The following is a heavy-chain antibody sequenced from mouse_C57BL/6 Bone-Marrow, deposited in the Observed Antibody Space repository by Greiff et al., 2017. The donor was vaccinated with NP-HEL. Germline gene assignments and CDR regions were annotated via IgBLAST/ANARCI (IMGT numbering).Heavy chain of an antibody. Sequence: QVQLQQPGAELVKPGASVKLSCKASGYTFTSYWMHWVKQRPGRGLEWIGRIDPNSGGTKYNEKFKSKATLTVDKPSSTAYMQLSILTSEDSAVYYCASTTGSSYWYFDVWGTGTTVTVSS. CDR1: GYTFTSYW. CDR2: IDPNSGGT. D-gene: IGHD1-1*01. CDR3: ASTTGSSYWYFDV. V-gene: IGHV1-72*01. J-gene: IGHJ1*03.